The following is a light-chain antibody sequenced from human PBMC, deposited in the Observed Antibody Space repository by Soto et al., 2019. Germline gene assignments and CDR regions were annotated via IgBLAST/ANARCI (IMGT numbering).Light chain of an antibody. V-gene: IGKV1-39*01. CDR3: QQSYSTPWT. CDR1: QNIDSY. Sequence: DIQMTQSPSSLSAYIGDRVTITCRASQNIDSYFNWYQQKPGKAPKLLIYSTSSLQSGVPSRFSGSGSGTDFTLTISTLQPDDFATYFCQQSYSTPWTFGQGTKLEI. CDR2: STS. J-gene: IGKJ2*01.